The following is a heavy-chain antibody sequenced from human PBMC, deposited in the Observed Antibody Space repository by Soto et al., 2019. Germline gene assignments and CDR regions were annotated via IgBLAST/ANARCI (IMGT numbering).Heavy chain of an antibody. CDR2: IKHDGSEK. CDR1: GFTFSSYW. D-gene: IGHD3-16*01. Sequence: GSLRLSCTASGFTFSSYWMSWVRQAPGKGLEWVANIKHDGSEKNYVDSVKGRFTISTDNAKNSVFLQMNSLRAEDTAVYYCARQGGRRTYYYYYGMDVWGQGTTVTAP. V-gene: IGHV3-7*01. J-gene: IGHJ6*02. CDR3: ARQGGRRTYYYYYGMDV.